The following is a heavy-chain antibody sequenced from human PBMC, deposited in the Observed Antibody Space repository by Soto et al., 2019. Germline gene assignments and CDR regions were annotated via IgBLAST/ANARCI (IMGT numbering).Heavy chain of an antibody. J-gene: IGHJ4*02. CDR3: ARGEYYYDSSGYYYSSLYFDY. CDR2: ISGSGGST. CDR1: GFTFSSYA. V-gene: IGHV3-23*01. Sequence: EVQLLESGGGLVQPGGSLRLSCAASGFTFSSYAMSWVRQAPGKGLEWVSGISGSGGSTYSADSVKGRFTISRDNSKNTLYLQMNSLRADDTAVYYCARGEYYYDSSGYYYSSLYFDYWGQGTLVTVSS. D-gene: IGHD3-22*01.